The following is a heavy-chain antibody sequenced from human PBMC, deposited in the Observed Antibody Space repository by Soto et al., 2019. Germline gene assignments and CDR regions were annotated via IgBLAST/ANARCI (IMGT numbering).Heavy chain of an antibody. D-gene: IGHD2-2*01. V-gene: IGHV5-51*01. Sequence: PGESLKISCKGSGYSFTSYWIGWVRQMPGKGLEWMGIIYPGDSDTRYSPSFQGQVTISADKSISTAYLQWSSLKASDTAMYYCASRYCSSTSCYHFDYWGQGTLVTVAS. CDR3: ASRYCSSTSCYHFDY. J-gene: IGHJ4*02. CDR2: IYPGDSDT. CDR1: GYSFTSYW.